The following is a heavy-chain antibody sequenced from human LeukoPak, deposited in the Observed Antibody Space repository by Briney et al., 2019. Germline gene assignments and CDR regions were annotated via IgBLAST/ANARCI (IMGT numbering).Heavy chain of an antibody. CDR2: IRYDGSNK. V-gene: IGHV3-30*02. J-gene: IGHJ6*03. D-gene: IGHD1-26*01. CDR1: GFTFSSYG. Sequence: GGSLRLSCAASGFTFSSYGMHWVRQAPGKVLEWVAFIRYDGSNKYYVGSVKGRFTISRDNSKNTLYLQMNSLRAEHTAVYYCAKGSGWEMSYYYYYMDVWGKGTTVTISS. CDR3: AKGSGWEMSYYYYYMDV.